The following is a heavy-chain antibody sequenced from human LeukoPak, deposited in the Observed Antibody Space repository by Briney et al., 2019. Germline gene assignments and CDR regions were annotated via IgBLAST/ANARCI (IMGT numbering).Heavy chain of an antibody. CDR1: GDSISSGSYY. V-gene: IGHV4-39*07. Sequence: PSETLSLTCSVSGDSISSGSYYWGWIRQPPGKGLEWIGAGSTYYNPSLKSRVTISLDTSRNQFSLRLTSVTAAGTAVYYCARVLGIGVAGTDWLDPWGQGTLVTVSS. CDR3: ARVLGIGVAGTDWLDP. D-gene: IGHD6-19*01. CDR2: GST. J-gene: IGHJ5*02.